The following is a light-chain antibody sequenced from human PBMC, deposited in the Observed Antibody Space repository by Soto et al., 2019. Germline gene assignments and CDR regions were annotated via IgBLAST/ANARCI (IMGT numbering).Light chain of an antibody. CDR1: SSNIGTNY. CDR3: VTWDNSHVL. CDR2: DNN. Sequence: QSVLTQPPSVSAAPGQKVTISCSGSSSNIGTNYVSWYQQLPGTAPKLLIYDNNKRPSGVPDRFSGSKSGTSATLGITGLQTGVEADYYCVTWDNSHVLFGGGTKLTVL. V-gene: IGLV1-51*01. J-gene: IGLJ2*01.